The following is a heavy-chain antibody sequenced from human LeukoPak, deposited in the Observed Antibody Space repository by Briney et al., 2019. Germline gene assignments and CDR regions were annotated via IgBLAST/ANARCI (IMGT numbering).Heavy chain of an antibody. Sequence: GGSLRLSCAASGFTFSSFAMSWVRQAPGKGLEWASAISARGDSTYSPDSVKGRFTISRDNTKNTLYLQMNSLRAEDTPVYYCARDYTYGFDQWGQGTLVTVSS. CDR3: ARDYTYGFDQ. V-gene: IGHV3-23*01. D-gene: IGHD5-18*01. J-gene: IGHJ4*02. CDR1: GFTFSSFA. CDR2: ISARGDST.